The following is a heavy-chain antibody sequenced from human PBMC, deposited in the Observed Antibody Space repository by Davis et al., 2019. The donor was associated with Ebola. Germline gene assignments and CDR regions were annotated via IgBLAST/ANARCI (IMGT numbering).Heavy chain of an antibody. CDR3: STVIANIDY. Sequence: ASVKVSCKASGFPLSSHHMHWVRQAPGQGLEWLGVFNPSDVITSDAQRFQVRVTLTRDTSTSTVYMELSSLRSDDTAVYYCSTVIANIDYWGQGTLVTVSS. J-gene: IGHJ4*02. CDR2: FNPSDVIT. V-gene: IGHV1-46*01. D-gene: IGHD2/OR15-2a*01. CDR1: GFPLSSHH.